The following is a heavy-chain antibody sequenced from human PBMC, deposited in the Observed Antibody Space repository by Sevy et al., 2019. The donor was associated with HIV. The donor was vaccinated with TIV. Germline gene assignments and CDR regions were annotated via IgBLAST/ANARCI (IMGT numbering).Heavy chain of an antibody. CDR2: ISGSGTRT. Sequence: GGSLRLSCAVSGFSFDSYGMTWVRQAPGKGLEWVSGISGSGTRTYYADSVKGRFIISRDNSKNTLYLQMNSLRSEDTAIYHCAKGGGGHYDPDEIGYYFYYYIMDVWGKGTTVTVSS. D-gene: IGHD3-22*01. J-gene: IGHJ6*03. CDR1: GFSFDSYG. V-gene: IGHV3-23*01. CDR3: AKGGGGHYDPDEIGYYFYYYIMDV.